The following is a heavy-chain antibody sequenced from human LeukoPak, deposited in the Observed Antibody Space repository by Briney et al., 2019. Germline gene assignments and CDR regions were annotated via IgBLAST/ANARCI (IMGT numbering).Heavy chain of an antibody. CDR1: TYSLTELS. J-gene: IGHJ4*02. Sequence: ASVKVSCKVSTYSLTELSMHWVRQAPGKGLEWMGGFDPEDGETIYAQKFQGRVTMTEDTSTDTAYMELSSLRSEDTAVYYCATLRAYGGNSFDYWGQGTLVTVSS. CDR2: FDPEDGET. D-gene: IGHD4-23*01. CDR3: ATLRAYGGNSFDY. V-gene: IGHV1-24*01.